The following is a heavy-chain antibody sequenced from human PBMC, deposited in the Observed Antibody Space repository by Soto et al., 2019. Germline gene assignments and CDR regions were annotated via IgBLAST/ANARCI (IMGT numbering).Heavy chain of an antibody. Sequence: PGGSLRLSCAASGFTFSGSAMHWVRQASGKGLEWVGRIRSKANSYATAYAASVKGRFTISRDDSKNTAYLQMNSLKTEDTAVYYCTRHLGIAVADDAFDIWGQGTMVTVSS. CDR1: GFTFSGSA. J-gene: IGHJ3*02. CDR3: TRHLGIAVADDAFDI. D-gene: IGHD6-19*01. CDR2: IRSKANSYAT. V-gene: IGHV3-73*01.